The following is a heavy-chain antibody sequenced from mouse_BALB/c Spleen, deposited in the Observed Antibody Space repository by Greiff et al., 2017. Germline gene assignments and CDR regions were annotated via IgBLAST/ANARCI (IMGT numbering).Heavy chain of an antibody. Sequence: EVQRVESGGDLVKPGGSLKLSCAASGFTFSSYGMSWVRQTPDKRLEWVATISSGGSYTYYPDSVKGRFTISRDNAKNTLYLQMSSLKSEDTAMYYCARHSLLTTVVATRAMDYWGQGTSVTVSS. V-gene: IGHV5-6*01. D-gene: IGHD1-1*01. J-gene: IGHJ4*01. CDR1: GFTFSSYG. CDR2: ISSGGSYT. CDR3: ARHSLLTTVVATRAMDY.